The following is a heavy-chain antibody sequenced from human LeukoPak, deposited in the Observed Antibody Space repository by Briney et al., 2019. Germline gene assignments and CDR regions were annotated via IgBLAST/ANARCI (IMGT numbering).Heavy chain of an antibody. CDR1: GGSFSGYY. Sequence: SETLSLTCAVYGGSFSGYYWSWIRQPPGKGLEWIGEINHSGSTNYNPSLKSRVTISVDTSKNQFSLKLTSVTAADTAVYFCARGPTYQPIDFWGQGTLVTVSS. J-gene: IGHJ4*02. V-gene: IGHV4-34*01. CDR2: INHSGST. CDR3: ARGPTYQPIDF. D-gene: IGHD2-2*01.